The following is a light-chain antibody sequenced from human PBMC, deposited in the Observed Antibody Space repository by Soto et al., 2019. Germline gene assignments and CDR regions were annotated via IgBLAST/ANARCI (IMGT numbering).Light chain of an antibody. V-gene: IGKV3-20*01. Sequence: EIGLTQSPGTLSLSPGERATLSCRASQSVSSNNLAWYQQRPGQAPRVVIYGASTRATGIPERCSGSGSGTDFTLTISRLEPEDFEVYYCQQYGRSPFTFGPGTKVDIK. J-gene: IGKJ3*01. CDR1: QSVSSNN. CDR3: QQYGRSPFT. CDR2: GAS.